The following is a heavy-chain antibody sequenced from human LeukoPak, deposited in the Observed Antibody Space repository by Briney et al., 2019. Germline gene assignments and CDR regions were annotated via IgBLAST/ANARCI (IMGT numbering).Heavy chain of an antibody. CDR1: GYTLTALS. Sequence: ASVKVSCKVSGYTLTALSMHWVRQAPGKGPEWMGGFDPEDGETIYAQKFQGRVTMTKDTSTDTAYMELSSLRSEDTAVYYCATGDTAIVMGSDYWGQGTLVTVSS. J-gene: IGHJ4*02. D-gene: IGHD5-18*01. V-gene: IGHV1-24*01. CDR3: ATGDTAIVMGSDY. CDR2: FDPEDGET.